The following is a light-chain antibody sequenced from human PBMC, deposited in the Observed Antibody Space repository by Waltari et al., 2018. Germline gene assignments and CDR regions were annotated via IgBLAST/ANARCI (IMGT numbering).Light chain of an antibody. Sequence: DIQMTQSPSSLSASVGDRVSITCRASQSISTYINWYQQKPGRAPKLLIDSISRLHSGVPSRFSGSGSGADFTLTISSLHPEDFATYYCQQNFRFPYTFGQGTKLEIK. CDR1: QSISTY. CDR2: SIS. CDR3: QQNFRFPYT. J-gene: IGKJ2*01. V-gene: IGKV1-39*01.